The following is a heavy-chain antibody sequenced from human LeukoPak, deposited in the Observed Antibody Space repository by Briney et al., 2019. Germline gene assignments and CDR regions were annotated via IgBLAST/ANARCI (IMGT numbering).Heavy chain of an antibody. CDR3: TKEHDLSNRHPAAYFDL. D-gene: IGHD4-11*01. V-gene: IGHV3-9*01. Sequence: GGSLRLSCAASGFTFDNYAMHWVRQGPGKGLEWVSGINWRSDVTAYADSVKGRFAISRDNAKKSLSLQMNSLRPEDTAFYYCTKEHDLSNRHPAAYFDLRGQGTLVTVSS. CDR1: GFTFDNYA. CDR2: INWRSDVT. J-gene: IGHJ4*02.